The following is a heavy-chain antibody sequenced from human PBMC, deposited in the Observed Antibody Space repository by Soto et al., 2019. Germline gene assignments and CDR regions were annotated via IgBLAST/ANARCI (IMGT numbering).Heavy chain of an antibody. CDR1: GGTFSSYA. V-gene: IGHV1-69*12. CDR3: ARLRGSFYLDAFDI. CDR2: IIPIFGTA. Sequence: QVQLVQSGAEVKKPGSSVKVSCKASGGTFSSYAISWVRQAPGQGLEWMGGIIPIFGTANYAQKLQGRVTITADESTSTAYMELSSLRSEDTAVYYYARLRGSFYLDAFDIWGQGTMVTVSS. J-gene: IGHJ3*02. D-gene: IGHD3-16*02.